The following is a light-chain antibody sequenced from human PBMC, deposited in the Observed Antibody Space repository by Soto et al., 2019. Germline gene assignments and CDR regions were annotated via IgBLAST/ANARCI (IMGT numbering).Light chain of an antibody. Sequence: DIQLTQSPSFLSASVGDRVTITCRASQGISSYLAWYQQKPGKAPELLIYAASTLQSGVPSRFSGSGSGTEFTLTISSLQPEDFATYYCQQLNSYPSFTFGPGTKVDIK. CDR1: QGISSY. V-gene: IGKV1-9*01. CDR2: AAS. CDR3: QQLNSYPSFT. J-gene: IGKJ3*01.